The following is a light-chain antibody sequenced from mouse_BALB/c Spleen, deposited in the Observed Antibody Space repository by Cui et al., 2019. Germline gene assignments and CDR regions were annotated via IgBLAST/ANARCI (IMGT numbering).Light chain of an antibody. J-gene: IGKJ4*01. Sequence: DILISQSPASLSVSVGETFTITCLASDNINSNLAWYQQKQGRSPQLLVYAAANLAAGVPSRFRGSGSGTKYSLKVNSLQSEDFAIYYCQQLWGTPFTFGSGTKLEIK. CDR3: QQLWGTPFT. CDR2: AAA. V-gene: IGKV12-46*01. CDR1: DNINSN.